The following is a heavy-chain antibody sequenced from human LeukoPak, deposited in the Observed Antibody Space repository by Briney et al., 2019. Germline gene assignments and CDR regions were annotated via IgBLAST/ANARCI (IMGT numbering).Heavy chain of an antibody. D-gene: IGHD4-17*01. CDR3: ARELGDYGDSTGFDP. V-gene: IGHV4-39*07. J-gene: IGHJ5*02. Sequence: SETLSLTCTVFGGSISSSSYYWGWIRQPPGKGLEWIGSIYYSGSTYYNPSLKSRVTISVDTSKNQFSLNLSSVTAADTAVYYCARELGDYGDSTGFDPWGQGTLVTVSS. CDR1: GGSISSSSYY. CDR2: IYYSGST.